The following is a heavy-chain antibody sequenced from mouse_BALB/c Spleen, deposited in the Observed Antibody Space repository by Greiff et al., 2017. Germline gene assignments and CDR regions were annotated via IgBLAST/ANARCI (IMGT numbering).Heavy chain of an antibody. CDR2: IYPYNGGT. V-gene: IGHV1S29*02. Sequence: VQLKQSGPELVKPGASVKISCKASGYTFTDYNMHWVKQSHGKSLEWIGYIYPYNGGTGYNQKFKSKATLTVDNSSSTAYMELRSLTSEDSAVYYCARSGDYDGAMDYWGQGTSVTVSS. J-gene: IGHJ4*01. D-gene: IGHD2-4*01. CDR3: ARSGDYDGAMDY. CDR1: GYTFTDYN.